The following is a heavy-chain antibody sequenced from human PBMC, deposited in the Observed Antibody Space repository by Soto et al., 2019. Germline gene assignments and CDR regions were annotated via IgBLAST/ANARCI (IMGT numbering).Heavy chain of an antibody. J-gene: IGHJ6*02. CDR3: AKTPYDYFYYYGLDV. V-gene: IGHV3-23*01. CDR2: ITGNGGTT. Sequence: PGGSLRLSCAVSGLDFSSYAMSWVRQAPGKGLEWVSAITGNGGTTEYADSVKGRFSISRDNSKSTLSLQMNSLRAEDTAVYYCAKTPYDYFYYYGLDVWG. CDR1: GLDFSSYA.